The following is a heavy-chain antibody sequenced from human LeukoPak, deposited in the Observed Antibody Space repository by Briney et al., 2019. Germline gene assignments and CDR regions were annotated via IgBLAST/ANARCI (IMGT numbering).Heavy chain of an antibody. CDR2: IYYSGST. D-gene: IGHD5/OR15-5a*01. CDR3: ARERLGTFDY. V-gene: IGHV4-59*01. J-gene: IGHJ4*02. CDR1: GGSISTFY. Sequence: PSETLSLTCTVSGGSISTFYWSWIRQPPGKGLEWIGYIYYSGSTNYNPSLKSRDTISVDTSKNQFSLNLSSVTAADTAVYYCARERLGTFDYWGQGILVTVSS.